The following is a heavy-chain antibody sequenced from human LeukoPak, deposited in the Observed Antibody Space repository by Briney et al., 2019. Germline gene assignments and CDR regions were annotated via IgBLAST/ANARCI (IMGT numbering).Heavy chain of an antibody. V-gene: IGHV4-39*07. CDR3: ARVSLETSVVVPAAMRLNWFDP. J-gene: IGHJ5*02. CDR2: IYYSEST. CDR1: GFTLSSYE. D-gene: IGHD2-2*01. Sequence: TGGSLRLSCTVSGFTLSSYEMSWIRQAPGKGLEWIGSIYYSESTYYNPSLKSRVTISVDTSKNQFSLKLSSVTAADTAVYYCARVSLETSVVVPAAMRLNWFDPWGQGTLVTVSS.